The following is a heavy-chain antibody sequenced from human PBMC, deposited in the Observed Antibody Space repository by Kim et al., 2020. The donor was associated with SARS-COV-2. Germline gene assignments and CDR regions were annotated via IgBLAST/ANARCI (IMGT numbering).Heavy chain of an antibody. V-gene: IGHV3-30*18. Sequence: GGSLRLSCAASGFTFNTYAIHWVRQAPGRGLEWVTVISYDGSHKYYADSVKGRFTISRDNSKNTVYLEMNNLRIEDTAVYYCAKSFSGSYFGYDYWGQGTLVTVSS. J-gene: IGHJ4*02. CDR3: AKSFSGSYFGYDY. CDR1: GFTFNTYA. CDR2: ISYDGSHK. D-gene: IGHD1-26*01.